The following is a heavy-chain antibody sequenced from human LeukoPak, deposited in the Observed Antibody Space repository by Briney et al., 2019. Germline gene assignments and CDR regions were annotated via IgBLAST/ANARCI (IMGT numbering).Heavy chain of an antibody. Sequence: SCKASGYTFTSYGMHWVRQAPGKGLEWVAFIRYDGSNKYYADSVKGRFTISRDNSKNTLYLQMNSLRAEDTAVYYCAKASEVVATTYFDYWGQGTLVTVSS. V-gene: IGHV3-30*02. CDR2: IRYDGSNK. CDR3: AKASEVVATTYFDY. D-gene: IGHD3-22*01. CDR1: GYTFTSYG. J-gene: IGHJ4*02.